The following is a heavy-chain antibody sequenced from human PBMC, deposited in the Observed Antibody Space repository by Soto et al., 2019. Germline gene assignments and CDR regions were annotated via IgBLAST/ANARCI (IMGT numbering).Heavy chain of an antibody. CDR2: IYYSGST. Sequence: SETLSLTCTVSGGSISSGDYYWSWIRQPPGKGLEWIGYIYYSGSTNYNPSLKSRVTISVDTSKNQFSLKLSSVTAADTAMYYCARAGAATLSDYWGQGTLVTVSS. CDR1: GGSISSGDYY. CDR3: ARAGAATLSDY. J-gene: IGHJ4*02. V-gene: IGHV4-30-4*02. D-gene: IGHD2-15*01.